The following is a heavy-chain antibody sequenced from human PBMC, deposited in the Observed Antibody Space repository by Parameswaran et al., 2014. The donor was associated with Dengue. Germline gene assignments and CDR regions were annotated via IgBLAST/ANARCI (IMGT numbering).Heavy chain of an antibody. Sequence: AISSARWIRQPPGKALEWIGYIFHSGRTNYSPSLKSRVTMSLDPSKNQFSLNLTSVTEADTAVYFCARGSRFYDSRGYFLTYEYFHHWGQGTLVTVSS. CDR1: AISSA. D-gene: IGHD3-22*01. V-gene: IGHV4-59*01. CDR2: IFHSGRT. J-gene: IGHJ1*01. CDR3: ARGSRFYDSRGYFLTYEYFHH.